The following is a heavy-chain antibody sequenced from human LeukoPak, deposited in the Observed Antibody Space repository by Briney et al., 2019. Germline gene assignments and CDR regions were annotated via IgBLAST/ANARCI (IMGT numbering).Heavy chain of an antibody. J-gene: IGHJ6*02. CDR2: IKQDGSEK. D-gene: IGHD1-26*01. V-gene: IGHV3-7*03. CDR3: AREGAYYYYGMDV. CDR1: GFTFSSYW. Sequence: PGGSLRLSCAASGFTFSSYWMSWVRQAPGKGLEWVANIKQDGSEKYYVDSVKGRFTISRDNAKNSLYLQMNSLRAEDTAVYYCAREGAYYYYGMDVWGQGTTVTVSS.